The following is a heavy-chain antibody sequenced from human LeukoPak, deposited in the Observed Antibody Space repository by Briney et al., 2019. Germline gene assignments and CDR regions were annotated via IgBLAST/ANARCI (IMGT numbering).Heavy chain of an antibody. Sequence: SETLSLTCTVSGGPISSSSYYWGWIRQPPGKGLEWIGSTYYSGSTYYNPSLKSRVTISADTSKNQFSLKLSSVTAADTAVYYCARHFDYWGQGTLVTVSS. J-gene: IGHJ4*02. V-gene: IGHV4-39*01. CDR3: ARHFDY. CDR2: TYYSGST. CDR1: GGPISSSSYY.